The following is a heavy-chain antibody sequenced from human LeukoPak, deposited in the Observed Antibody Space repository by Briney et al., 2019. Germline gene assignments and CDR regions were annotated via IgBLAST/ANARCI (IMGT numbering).Heavy chain of an antibody. CDR1: GFTFSSYG. CDR2: ISYDGSNK. Sequence: GRSLRLSCAASGFTFSSYGMHWVRQAPGKGLEWVAVISYDGSNKYYADSVKGRFTISRDNSKNTLYLQMNSLRAEDTAVYYCANERGYSYGSFDYWGQGTLVTVSS. CDR3: ANERGYSYGSFDY. D-gene: IGHD5-18*01. V-gene: IGHV3-30*18. J-gene: IGHJ4*02.